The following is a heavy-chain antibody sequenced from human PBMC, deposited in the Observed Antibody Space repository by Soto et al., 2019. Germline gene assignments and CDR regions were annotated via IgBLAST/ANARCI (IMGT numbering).Heavy chain of an antibody. CDR2: IYYSGST. Sequence: PSETLSLTCTVSGGSVSSGSYYWSWIRQPPGKGLEWIGYIYYSGSTNYNPSLKSRVTISVDTSKNQFSLKLSSVTAADTAVYYCARDGYYDSSGFDYRGQGTLGTVSS. J-gene: IGHJ4*02. V-gene: IGHV4-61*01. CDR1: GGSVSSGSYY. CDR3: ARDGYYDSSGFDY. D-gene: IGHD3-22*01.